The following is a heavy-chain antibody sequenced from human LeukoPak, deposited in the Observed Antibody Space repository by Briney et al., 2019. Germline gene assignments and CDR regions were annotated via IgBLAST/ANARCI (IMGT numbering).Heavy chain of an antibody. J-gene: IGHJ4*02. CDR3: ARQQYDSSGYSSFGY. CDR2: ISSSSSYI. D-gene: IGHD3-22*01. Sequence: GGSLRLSCAASGFTFSSYSMNWVRQAPGKGLEWVSSISSSSSYIYYADSVKGRFTISRDNAKNSLYLQMNSLRAEDTAVYYCARQQYDSSGYSSFGYWGQGTLVTVSS. CDR1: GFTFSSYS. V-gene: IGHV3-21*01.